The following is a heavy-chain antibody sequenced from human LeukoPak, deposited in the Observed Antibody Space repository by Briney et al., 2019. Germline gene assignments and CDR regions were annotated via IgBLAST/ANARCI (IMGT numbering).Heavy chain of an antibody. J-gene: IGHJ5*02. V-gene: IGHV1-2*02. D-gene: IGHD3-22*01. CDR3: ARVKLAYYYDSSGYYYDWFDP. Sequence: ASVKVSCKASGYTFTGYYMHWVRQAPGQGLEWMGWINPNSGGTNYAQKFQGRVTMTRDTSISTAYMELSSLRSEDTAVYYCARVKLAYYYDSSGYYYDWFDPWGQGTLVTVSS. CDR2: INPNSGGT. CDR1: GYTFTGYY.